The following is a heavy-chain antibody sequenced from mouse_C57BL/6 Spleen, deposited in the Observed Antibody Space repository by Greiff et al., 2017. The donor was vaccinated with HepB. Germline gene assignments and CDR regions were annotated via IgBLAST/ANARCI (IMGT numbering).Heavy chain of an antibody. CDR1: GFTFSSYA. CDR3: ARAGPLTTFFDY. Sequence: EVQVVESGGGLVKPGGSLKLSCAASGFTFSSYAMSWVRQTPEKRLEWVATISDGGSYTYYPDNVKGRFTISRDNAKNNLYLQMSHLKSEDTAMYYCARAGPLTTFFDYWGQGTTLTVSS. CDR2: ISDGGSYT. V-gene: IGHV5-4*01. D-gene: IGHD3-1*01. J-gene: IGHJ2*01.